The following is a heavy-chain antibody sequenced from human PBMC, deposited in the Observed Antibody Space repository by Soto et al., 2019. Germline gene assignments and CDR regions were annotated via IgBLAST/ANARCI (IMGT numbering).Heavy chain of an antibody. CDR2: ILYDGRNK. CDR3: AGGTYHFDY. D-gene: IGHD1-26*01. J-gene: IGHJ4*02. V-gene: IGHV3-33*08. Sequence: QVQLPESGGAVVQPGRSLKLSCAASGFTFSNYGMHWARQAPGKGLAWVAAILYDGRNKYYADFVRGRFIMSRDNSKNMLYLQMNSLTVEDRAVYYCAGGTYHFDYCGQGTLVTVSS. CDR1: GFTFSNYG.